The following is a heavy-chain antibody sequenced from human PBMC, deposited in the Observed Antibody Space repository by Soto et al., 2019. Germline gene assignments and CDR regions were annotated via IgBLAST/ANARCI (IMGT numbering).Heavy chain of an antibody. V-gene: IGHV5-51*01. Sequence: GESLKISCKASGSSFTNFWIGWVRQMPGKGLEWMGIIYPGDSDTRYSPSFQGQVTISADKSITTAYLQWTSLKASDTAMYYCARLGWGPVTSWVDYWGQGTLVTVSS. CDR2: IYPGDSDT. J-gene: IGHJ4*02. D-gene: IGHD4-17*01. CDR3: ARLGWGPVTSWVDY. CDR1: GSSFTNFW.